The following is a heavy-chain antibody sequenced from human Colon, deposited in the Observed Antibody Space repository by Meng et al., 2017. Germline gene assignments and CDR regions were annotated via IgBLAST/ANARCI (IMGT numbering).Heavy chain of an antibody. J-gene: IGHJ4*02. V-gene: IGHV1-2*06. CDR3: AREYSYGRYFDY. D-gene: IGHD5-18*01. CDR1: GYTFTGYY. Sequence: ASVKVSCKASGYTFTGYYMHWVRQAPGQGREWMGRINPNSGGTNYAQKFQGRVTMTRDTSISTAYMELSSLRSDDTAVYYCAREYSYGRYFDYWGERTLVTVSS. CDR2: INPNSGGT.